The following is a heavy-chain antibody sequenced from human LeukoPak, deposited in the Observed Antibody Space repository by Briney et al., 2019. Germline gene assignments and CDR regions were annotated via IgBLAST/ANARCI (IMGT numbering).Heavy chain of an antibody. CDR1: GGSISSSSYY. J-gene: IGHJ4*02. CDR2: MYYIGST. CDR3: ARVDSGCLDY. Sequence: PSETLSLTCTVSGGSISSSSYYWGWIRQPPGKGLEWIGSMYYIGSTYYNPSLKSRVTISVDTSKNQFSLKLSSVTAADTAVYYCARVDSGCLDYWGQGTLVTVSS. D-gene: IGHD6-19*01. V-gene: IGHV4-39*07.